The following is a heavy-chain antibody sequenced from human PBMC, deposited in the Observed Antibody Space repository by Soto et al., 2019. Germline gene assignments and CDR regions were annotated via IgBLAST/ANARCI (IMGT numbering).Heavy chain of an antibody. Sequence: PGGSLRLSCADSGFIFSGYAMSWVRQAPGKGLEWVSAISGSGGSTYYADSVKGRFTISRDNSKNTLYLQMNSLRAEDTAVYYCAKIPPGYSYGYFYFDYWGQGTLVTVSS. CDR1: GFIFSGYA. J-gene: IGHJ4*02. CDR2: ISGSGGST. V-gene: IGHV3-23*01. D-gene: IGHD5-18*01. CDR3: AKIPPGYSYGYFYFDY.